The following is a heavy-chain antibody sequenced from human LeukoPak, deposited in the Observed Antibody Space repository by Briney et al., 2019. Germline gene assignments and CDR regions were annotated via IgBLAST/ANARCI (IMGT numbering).Heavy chain of an antibody. J-gene: IGHJ4*02. V-gene: IGHV4-39*01. Sequence: SETLSLTCTVSGGPISSSYYYWGWIRQPPGKGLEWVGSIYYSGSTYYNPSLKSRVTISVDTSKNQFSLKLSSVTAADTAVYYCANSANYGGNSGYFDCWGQGTLVTVSS. CDR3: ANSANYGGNSGYFDC. CDR2: IYYSGST. D-gene: IGHD4-23*01. CDR1: GGPISSSYYY.